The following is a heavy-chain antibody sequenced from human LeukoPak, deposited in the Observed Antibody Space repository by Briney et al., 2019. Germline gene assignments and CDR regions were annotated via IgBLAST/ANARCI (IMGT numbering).Heavy chain of an antibody. J-gene: IGHJ4*02. Sequence: GGSLRLSCAASGFTFSIYSMNWVRQAPGKGLGWVSYITSDRRTISYADPVKGRFTISRDNDKRLLYLQMDSLRAGDTAIYYCARSTSGTFDYWGQGVLVTVSS. CDR3: ARSTSGTFDY. V-gene: IGHV3-48*01. CDR1: GFTFSIYS. CDR2: ITSDRRTI. D-gene: IGHD6-13*01.